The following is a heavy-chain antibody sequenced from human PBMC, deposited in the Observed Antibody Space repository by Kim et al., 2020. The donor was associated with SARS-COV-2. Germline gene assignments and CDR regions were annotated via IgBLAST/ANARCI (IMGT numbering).Heavy chain of an antibody. Sequence: SETLSLTCTVSGASVSRGSYYWGWIRRPPGKGLEWIGNVYHSGSTSYNASLKSRVTISLDTSKSRFSLRLSSVTAADTAVYYCARVVFSFAGVAVIPYYFDFWGPGTLVTVSS. CDR1: GASVSRGSYY. CDR3: ARVVFSFAGVAVIPYYFDF. V-gene: IGHV4-39*07. D-gene: IGHD3-16*02. CDR2: VYHSGST. J-gene: IGHJ4*02.